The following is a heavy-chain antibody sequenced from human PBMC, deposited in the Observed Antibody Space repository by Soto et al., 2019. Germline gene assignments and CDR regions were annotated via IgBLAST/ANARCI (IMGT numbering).Heavy chain of an antibody. V-gene: IGHV3-23*01. J-gene: IGHJ4*02. D-gene: IGHD2-8*01. CDR1: GFTFSSYA. CDR3: ANGALGGTVLTDFDY. Sequence: EVQLLESGGGLVQPGGSLRLSCAASGFTFSSYAMSWVRQAPGKGLEWVSTISSSGGNTYYPDSVKGRFTISRDKSKNPLYLQMSSLRGEDTALYYCANGALGGTVLTDFDYWGQGTLVTVSS. CDR2: ISSSGGNT.